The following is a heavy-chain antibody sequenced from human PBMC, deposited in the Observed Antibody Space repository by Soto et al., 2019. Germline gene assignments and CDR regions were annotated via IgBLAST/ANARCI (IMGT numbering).Heavy chain of an antibody. CDR2: NYSGGST. Sequence: GGSLRLSCAVSGFSVSSNYLSWVRQAPGKGLEWVSVNYSGGSTYYADSVQGRFTISRDKSNNTLYLQMRRVRAEDTAVYFCARHRHPRGTVGATSPLDPWGQGTQVTVSS. D-gene: IGHD1-26*01. CDR3: ARHRHPRGTVGATSPLDP. V-gene: IGHV3-53*01. CDR1: GFSVSSNY. J-gene: IGHJ5*02.